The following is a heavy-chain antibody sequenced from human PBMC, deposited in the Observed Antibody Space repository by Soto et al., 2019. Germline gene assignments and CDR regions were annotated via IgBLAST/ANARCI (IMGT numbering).Heavy chain of an antibody. V-gene: IGHV3-30-3*01. CDR1: GFTFSSCT. Sequence: GGSLRLSCAASGFTFSSCTMHWVRQAPGKGLEWMAVISYDGGTKYFADSVKGRFTISRDNSKNTLSLEMNSLSPADTAVYYCVGRIVGAPPLDYWGQGTLVTVSS. CDR2: ISYDGGTK. D-gene: IGHD1-26*01. J-gene: IGHJ4*02. CDR3: VGRIVGAPPLDY.